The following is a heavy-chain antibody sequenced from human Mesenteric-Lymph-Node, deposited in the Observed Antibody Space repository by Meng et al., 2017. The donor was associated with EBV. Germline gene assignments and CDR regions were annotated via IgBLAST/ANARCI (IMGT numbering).Heavy chain of an antibody. Sequence: PPLQESAPVLVKASETLSLTCTVSGGFISRSGFYWGWIRQPPGKGLEWIGRVSYSGTTSYNPSLRSRVTISADTSKNQFSLRLTSLTAADTAIYYCAGRGFYTLFDYWGQGTLVTVSS. CDR2: VSYSGTT. CDR1: GGFISRSGFY. D-gene: IGHD3-3*01. J-gene: IGHJ4*02. CDR3: AGRGFYTLFDY. V-gene: IGHV4-39*07.